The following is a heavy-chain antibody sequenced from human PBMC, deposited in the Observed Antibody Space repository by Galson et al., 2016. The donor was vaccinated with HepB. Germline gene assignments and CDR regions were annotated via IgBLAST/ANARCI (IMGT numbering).Heavy chain of an antibody. Sequence: SETLSLTCTVSGGSITSDSYHWGWIRQPPGKGLEWIASIYSDGMSYQRPSLRSRVTISVDTSKNQFSLRLRSVTAADTALYYCGREVSSAVELWGQGILVTVSS. CDR2: IYSDGMS. CDR3: GREVSSAVEL. V-gene: IGHV4-39*02. CDR1: GGSITSDSYH. J-gene: IGHJ4*02. D-gene: IGHD6-6*01.